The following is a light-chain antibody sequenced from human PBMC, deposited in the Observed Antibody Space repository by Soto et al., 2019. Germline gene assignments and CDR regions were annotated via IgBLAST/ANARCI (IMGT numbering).Light chain of an antibody. CDR1: SSNIGAGSD. J-gene: IGLJ2*01. V-gene: IGLV1-40*01. CDR3: QSYDSSLSGSV. Sequence: QSVLTQPPSESGAPGQSVTISCTGSSSNIGAGSDVHWYQHLPGTPPKVLIYANNNRPSGVPDRFSGSKSGTSASLSITGLQAEDEADYYCQSYDSSLSGSVFGGGTKVTVL. CDR2: ANN.